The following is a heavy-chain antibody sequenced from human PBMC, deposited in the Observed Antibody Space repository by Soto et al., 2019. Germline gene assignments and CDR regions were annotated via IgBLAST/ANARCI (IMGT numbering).Heavy chain of an antibody. CDR1: GGSISSYY. J-gene: IGHJ5*02. CDR2: IYYSGST. Sequence: SETLSLTCTVSGGSISSYYRSWIRQPPGRGLEWIGYIYYSGSTNYNPSLKSRVTISVDTSKNQFSLKLSSVTAADTAVYYCARDMGWHWFDPWGQGTLVTVSS. D-gene: IGHD3-10*01. CDR3: ARDMGWHWFDP. V-gene: IGHV4-59*01.